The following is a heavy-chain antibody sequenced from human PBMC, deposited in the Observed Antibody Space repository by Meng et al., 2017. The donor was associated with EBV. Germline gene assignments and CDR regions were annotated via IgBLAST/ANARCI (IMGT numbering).Heavy chain of an antibody. CDR3: ARGRYYGDYFWFDP. V-gene: IGHV4-61*01. CDR1: GVSVSSGLYY. D-gene: IGHD4-17*01. Sequence: AHLQACGPGRLCPSDPLSPTCIVSGVSVSSGLYYWSLIREPPGTGLEWIGYIYYSGSTNSNPSLKSRVTISVDTSKNQFSLKLSSVTAADTAVYYCARGRYYGDYFWFDPWGQGTLVTVSS. J-gene: IGHJ5*02. CDR2: IYYSGST.